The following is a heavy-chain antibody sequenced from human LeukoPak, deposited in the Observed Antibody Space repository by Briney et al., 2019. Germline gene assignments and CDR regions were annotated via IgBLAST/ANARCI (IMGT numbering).Heavy chain of an antibody. D-gene: IGHD3-22*01. CDR3: ARENDSSGYYYASFDY. Sequence: SETLSLTCTVSGGSISSYYWSWIRQPPGKGLEWIGYIYYSGSTNYNPSLKSRVTISVDTSKNQFSLKLSSVTAADTAVYYCARENDSSGYYYASFDYWGQGTLVTVSS. CDR2: IYYSGST. V-gene: IGHV4-59*01. CDR1: GGSISSYY. J-gene: IGHJ4*02.